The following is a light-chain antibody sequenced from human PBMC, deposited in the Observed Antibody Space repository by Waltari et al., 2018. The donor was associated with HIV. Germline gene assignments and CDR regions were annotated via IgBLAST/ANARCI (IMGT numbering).Light chain of an antibody. J-gene: IGLJ3*02. V-gene: IGLV2-11*01. Sequence: QSALTQPRSVSGSPGQSVTISCTGTSGVLGNCNSFSWYHNHPATAPQLVMSDVSKRPSGVPDRCSGSKAANTASLTSSGLRAEDEAKYYGCAWAGGWVFGGGTEVTVL. CDR3: CAWAGGWV. CDR2: DVS. CDR1: SGVLGNCNS.